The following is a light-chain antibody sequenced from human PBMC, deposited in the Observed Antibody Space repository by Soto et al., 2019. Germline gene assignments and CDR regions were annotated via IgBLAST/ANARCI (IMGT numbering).Light chain of an antibody. CDR3: QQYENYPT. CDR2: KAS. V-gene: IGKV1-5*03. J-gene: IGKJ5*01. CDR1: QSMSNW. Sequence: DIHMTQSPSTLSAAAGDRVTITSRATQSMSNWLAWYQQKPGKAPKLLISKASTLKSGVPSRFGGRGSGTEFTLTITSPQPDDFATYYCQQYENYPTFGQGTRLEI.